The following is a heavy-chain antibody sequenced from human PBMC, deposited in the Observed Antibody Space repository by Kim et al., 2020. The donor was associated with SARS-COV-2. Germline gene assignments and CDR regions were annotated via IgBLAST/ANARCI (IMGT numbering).Heavy chain of an antibody. D-gene: IGHD3-9*01. J-gene: IGHJ5*02. Sequence: SETLSLTCTVSGGSISSSRYYWGWIRQPPGKGLEWIGSLYYSGSIYYKPSLRSRVTISVDTSKNQFSLKLTSVTAADTAVYYCARRAGYDILTGYFDPYNWFDIWGQGTLVTVSS. V-gene: IGHV4-39*01. CDR2: LYYSGSI. CDR3: ARRAGYDILTGYFDPYNWFDI. CDR1: GGSISSSRYY.